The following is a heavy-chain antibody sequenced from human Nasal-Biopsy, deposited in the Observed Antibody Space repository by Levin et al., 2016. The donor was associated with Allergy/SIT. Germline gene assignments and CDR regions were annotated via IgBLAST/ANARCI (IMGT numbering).Heavy chain of an antibody. CDR1: GFIFSNEA. Sequence: GESLKISCVASGFIFSNEAMHWVRQAPGKGLEWVTIIWYDGSNEYYADSVKGRFTISRDNSRNTLYLQMNTLRAEDTAVYYCARGSCGSDCYRDKSGDWYFDLWGRGTLVTVSS. D-gene: IGHD2-21*02. CDR3: ARGSCGSDCYRDKSGDWYFDL. CDR2: IWYDGSNE. V-gene: IGHV3-33*01. J-gene: IGHJ2*01.